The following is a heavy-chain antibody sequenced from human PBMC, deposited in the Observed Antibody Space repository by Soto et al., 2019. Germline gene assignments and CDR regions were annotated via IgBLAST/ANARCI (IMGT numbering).Heavy chain of an antibody. J-gene: IGHJ5*02. CDR3: ARGLKTTPFYP. CDR1: GYTFTGYY. V-gene: IGHV1-46*01. D-gene: IGHD4-17*01. CDR2: INPSGGST. Sequence: ASVKVSCKASGYTFTGYYMHWVRQAPGQGLEWMGWINPSGGSTSYAQKFQGRVTMTRDTSTSTVYMELSSLRSEDTAVYYCARGLKTTPFYPWGQGTLVTVSS.